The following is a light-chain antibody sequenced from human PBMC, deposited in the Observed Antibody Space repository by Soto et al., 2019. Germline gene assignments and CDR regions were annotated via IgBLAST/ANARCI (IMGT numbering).Light chain of an antibody. Sequence: QSVLTQPASVSGSLGQSITISCTGTSSDVGYYNYVSWYQQHPGKAPKLMIYEVTDRPSGVSNRFSGSKSGNTASLTISGLQAEDEADYYCSSYTTTSTYVFGTGTKLTVL. CDR3: SSYTTTSTYV. CDR2: EVT. J-gene: IGLJ1*01. V-gene: IGLV2-14*03. CDR1: SSDVGYYNY.